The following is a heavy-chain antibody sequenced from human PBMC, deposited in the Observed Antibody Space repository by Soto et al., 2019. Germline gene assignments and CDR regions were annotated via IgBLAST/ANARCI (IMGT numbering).Heavy chain of an antibody. CDR1: GYTFTSYC. CDR3: AREALQYYYDSSGYYYVDY. J-gene: IGHJ4*02. V-gene: IGHV1-18*01. D-gene: IGHD3-22*01. CDR2: ISAYNGNT. Sequence: ASVKVSCKASGYTFTSYCISWVRQAPGQGLEWMGWISAYNGNTNYAQKLQGRVTMTTDTSTSTAYMELRSLRSDDTAVYYCAREALQYYYDSSGYYYVDYWGQGTLVTVSS.